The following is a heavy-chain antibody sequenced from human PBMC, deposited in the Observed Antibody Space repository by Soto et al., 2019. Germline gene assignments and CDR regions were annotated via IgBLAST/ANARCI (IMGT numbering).Heavy chain of an antibody. CDR3: AKSSLRYFDRLAFDY. Sequence: GGALRLSCAASGFPFSSYAMSWVRQAPGKGLEWVSAISGSGGSTYYADSVKGRFTISRDNSKNTLYLQMNSLRAEDTAVYYCAKSSLRYFDRLAFDYWGQGTLVTV. D-gene: IGHD3-9*01. J-gene: IGHJ4*02. CDR1: GFPFSSYA. CDR2: ISGSGGST. V-gene: IGHV3-23*01.